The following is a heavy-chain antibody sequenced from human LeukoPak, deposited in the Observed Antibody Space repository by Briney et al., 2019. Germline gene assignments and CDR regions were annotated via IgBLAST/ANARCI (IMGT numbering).Heavy chain of an antibody. CDR1: NGSISIYY. CDR2: ISASGST. J-gene: IGHJ4*02. CDR3: AREITVTRPFDY. Sequence: SETLSLTCTVSNGSISIYYWSWVRQPAGKGLKGIGRISASGSTNYNPSLKSRVTMSVDTSKNQFSLKLSSVTAADTAVYYCAREITVTRPFDYWGQGTLVTVSS. V-gene: IGHV4-4*07. D-gene: IGHD4-17*01.